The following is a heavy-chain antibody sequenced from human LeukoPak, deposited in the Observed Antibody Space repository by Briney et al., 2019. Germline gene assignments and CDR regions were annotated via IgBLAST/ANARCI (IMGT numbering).Heavy chain of an antibody. Sequence: GASVKVSCKASGYTFTSYGISWVRQAPGQGLEWMGWISAHNGNTNYAQKLQGRVTMTTDTSTSTAYMELRSLRSDDTAVYYCARVWSGLGELSLSDYWGQGTLVTVSS. CDR2: ISAHNGNT. CDR1: GYTFTSYG. V-gene: IGHV1-18*01. J-gene: IGHJ4*02. CDR3: ARVWSGLGELSLSDY. D-gene: IGHD3-16*02.